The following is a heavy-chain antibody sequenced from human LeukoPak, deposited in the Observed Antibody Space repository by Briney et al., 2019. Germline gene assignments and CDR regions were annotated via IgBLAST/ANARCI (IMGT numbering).Heavy chain of an antibody. D-gene: IGHD3-10*01. J-gene: IGHJ4*02. CDR3: ARGSITMVRGVIGRY. CDR1: GYTFTGYY. V-gene: IGHV1-2*02. Sequence: ASVKVSCKASGYTFTGYYMHWMRQAPGQGLEWMGWINPNSGGTNYAQKFQGRVTMTRDTSISTAYMELSRLRSDDTAVYYCARGSITMVRGVIGRYWGQGTLVTVSS. CDR2: INPNSGGT.